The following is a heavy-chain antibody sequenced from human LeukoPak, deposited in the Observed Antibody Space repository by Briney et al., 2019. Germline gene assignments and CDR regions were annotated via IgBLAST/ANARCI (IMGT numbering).Heavy chain of an antibody. CDR2: INHSGST. CDR1: GGSFSGYY. D-gene: IGHD1-7*01. V-gene: IGHV4-34*01. CDR3: ARALTGTTSRYVPHFDY. Sequence: SETLSLTCAVYGGSFSGYYWSWIRQPPGKGLEWIGEINHSGSTNYNPSLKSRVTISVDTSKNQFSLQLNSVTPEDTAVYYCARALTGTTSRYVPHFDYWGQGTLVTVSS. J-gene: IGHJ4*02.